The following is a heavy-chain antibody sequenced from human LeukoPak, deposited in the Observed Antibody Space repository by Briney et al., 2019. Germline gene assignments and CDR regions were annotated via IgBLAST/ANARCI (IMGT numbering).Heavy chain of an antibody. D-gene: IGHD2-2*01. CDR2: IKQDGSEK. CDR1: GFTFSSYW. Sequence: GGSLRLSCAASGFTFSSYWMSWVRQAPGKGLEWVANIKQDGSEKYYVDSVKGRFTITRDNAKNSLYLQMNSLRAEDTAVYYCARGGSYCSSTRCYDTLGYFDLWGRGTLVTVSS. J-gene: IGHJ2*01. CDR3: ARGGSYCSSTRCYDTLGYFDL. V-gene: IGHV3-7*01.